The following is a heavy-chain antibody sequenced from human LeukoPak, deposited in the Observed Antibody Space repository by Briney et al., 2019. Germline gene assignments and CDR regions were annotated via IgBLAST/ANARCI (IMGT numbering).Heavy chain of an antibody. V-gene: IGHV3-74*01. CDR3: ARAIGSSWGKVDY. J-gene: IGHJ4*02. CDR1: GFTFSSYW. CDR2: IKTDGSRT. Sequence: GGSLRLSCAASGFTFSSYWMHWVRQAPGKGLVWVSRIKTDGSRTNYADSVKGRFTISRDNAKNTVYLEMNSLRSEDTAVYYCARAIGSSWGKVDYWGQGTLATVSS. D-gene: IGHD6-13*01.